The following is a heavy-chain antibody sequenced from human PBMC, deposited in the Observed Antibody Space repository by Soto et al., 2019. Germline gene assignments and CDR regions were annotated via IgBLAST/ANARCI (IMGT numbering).Heavy chain of an antibody. CDR2: IDPSGSYT. CDR1: GYSFTSYW. CDR3: ARPVRITIFGVVTPTYGMDV. V-gene: IGHV5-10-1*01. Sequence: GESLKISCKGSGYSFTSYWISWVRQMPGKGLEWMGRIDPSGSYTNYSPSLQGHVTISADKSISTAYLQWSSLKASDTAMYYCARPVRITIFGVVTPTYGMDVWGQGTTVTVSS. J-gene: IGHJ6*02. D-gene: IGHD3-3*01.